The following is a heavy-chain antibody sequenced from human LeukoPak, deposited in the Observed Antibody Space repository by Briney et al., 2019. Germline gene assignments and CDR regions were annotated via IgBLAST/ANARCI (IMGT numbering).Heavy chain of an antibody. Sequence: SVKVSCKTSGGTFNNSAISWVRQAPGQGLEWLGGIMPLFGTAGYAQKFQGRVTITKDESTRTVYLELASLTSDDTAVYYCARDVHGDYGSGWFDPWGQGTFVSVSS. CDR2: IMPLFGTA. D-gene: IGHD4-17*01. CDR1: GGTFNNSA. J-gene: IGHJ5*02. CDR3: ARDVHGDYGSGWFDP. V-gene: IGHV1-69*05.